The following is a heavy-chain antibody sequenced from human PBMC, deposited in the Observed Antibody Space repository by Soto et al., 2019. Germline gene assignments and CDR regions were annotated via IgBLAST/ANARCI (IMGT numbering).Heavy chain of an antibody. CDR2: SIPIFGTA. Sequence: QVQLVQSGAEVKKPGSSVKVSCKASGGTFSSYAISWVRQAPGQGLEWMGGSIPIFGTANYAQKFQGRVTITADESTSTAYMEVSSLRSEDTAVYYCARHPIVVVPAARGKYGMDVWGQGTTVTVSS. J-gene: IGHJ6*02. D-gene: IGHD2-2*01. V-gene: IGHV1-69*01. CDR3: ARHPIVVVPAARGKYGMDV. CDR1: GGTFSSYA.